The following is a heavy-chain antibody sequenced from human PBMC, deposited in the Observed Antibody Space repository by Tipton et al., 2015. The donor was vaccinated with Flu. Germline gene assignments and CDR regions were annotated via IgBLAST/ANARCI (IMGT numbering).Heavy chain of an antibody. D-gene: IGHD3-10*01. V-gene: IGHV4-38-2*02. CDR2: IYYSGST. CDR1: GDSISSDYY. Sequence: TLSLTCTVSGDSISSDYYWAWIRQFPGKGLEWIGCIYYSGSTYKNPSLQSRVTISVDRSENQFSLNLNSVTAADTAVYYCARDQGFGGGLAYDYYALDVWGQGTTVTVSS. J-gene: IGHJ6*02. CDR3: ARDQGFGGGLAYDYYALDV.